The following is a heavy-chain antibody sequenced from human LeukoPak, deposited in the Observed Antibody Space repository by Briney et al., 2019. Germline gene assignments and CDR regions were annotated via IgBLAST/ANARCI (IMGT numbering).Heavy chain of an antibody. CDR2: MNPNSGNT. D-gene: IGHD3-10*01. Sequence: ASVKVSCKASGYTFTSYDINWVRQATGQGLEWMGWMNPNSGNTGYAQNLQGRVTMTRDTSISTAYMELRSLRSDDTAVYYCARDRGYYYGSGSWGFDYWGQGTLVTVSS. CDR1: GYTFTSYD. CDR3: ARDRGYYYGSGSWGFDY. J-gene: IGHJ4*02. V-gene: IGHV1-8*01.